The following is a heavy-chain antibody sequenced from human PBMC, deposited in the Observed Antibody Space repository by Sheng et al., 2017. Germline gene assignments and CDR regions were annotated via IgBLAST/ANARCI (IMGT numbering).Heavy chain of an antibody. CDR1: GGTFSSYA. D-gene: IGHD1-7*01. CDR3: ARENWNYDATLRAFDI. V-gene: IGHV1-69*05. J-gene: IGHJ3*02. CDR2: IIPIFGTA. Sequence: QVQLVQSGAEVKKPGSSVKVSCKASGGTFSSYAISWVRQAPGQGLEWMGGIIPIFGTANYAQKFQGRVTITTDESTSTAYMELSSLRSEDTAVYYCARENWNYDATLRAFDIWGQGTMVTVSS.